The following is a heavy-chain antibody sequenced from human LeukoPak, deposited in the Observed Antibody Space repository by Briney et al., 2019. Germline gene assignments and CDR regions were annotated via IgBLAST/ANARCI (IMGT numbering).Heavy chain of an antibody. V-gene: IGHV4-39*01. D-gene: IGHD3-10*01. CDR2: IYYSGST. CDR1: GDSFSSYY. J-gene: IGHJ4*02. CDR3: ARTRYYYNSRSYGAPYYFDY. Sequence: SETLSLTCTFSGDSFSSYYWTWIRQPPGKGLEWIGSIYYSGSTYYNPSLKSRVTISVDTSKNQFSLKLSSVTAADTAVYYCARTRYYYNSRSYGAPYYFDYWGQGTLVTVSS.